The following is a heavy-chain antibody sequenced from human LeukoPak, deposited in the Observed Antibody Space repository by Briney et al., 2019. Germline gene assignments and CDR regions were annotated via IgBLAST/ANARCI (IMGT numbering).Heavy chain of an antibody. J-gene: IGHJ5*02. Sequence: GGSLRLSCAASGFTFSSYSMNWVRQAPGKGLEWVSSISSSSSYIYYADSVKGRFTISRDNAKNSLYLQMNSLRAEDTAVYYCAKLSAPNPYYYGSGSANWFDPWGQGTLVTVSS. CDR2: ISSSSSYI. CDR1: GFTFSSYS. D-gene: IGHD3-10*01. CDR3: AKLSAPNPYYYGSGSANWFDP. V-gene: IGHV3-21*04.